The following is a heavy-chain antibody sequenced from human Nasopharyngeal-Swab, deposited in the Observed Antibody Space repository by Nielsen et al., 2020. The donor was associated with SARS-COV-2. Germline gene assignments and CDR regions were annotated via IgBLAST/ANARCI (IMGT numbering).Heavy chain of an antibody. CDR1: GFTFSSYA. CDR2: IYSGGSST. V-gene: IGHV3-23*03. D-gene: IGHD3-22*01. CDR3: AKDYYDSSGYLDAFDI. J-gene: IGHJ3*02. Sequence: GGSLRLSCAASGFTFSSYAMSWVRQAPGKGLEWVSVIYSGGSSTYYADSVKGRFTISRDNSKNTLYLQMNSLRAEDTAVYYCAKDYYDSSGYLDAFDIWGQGTMVTVSS.